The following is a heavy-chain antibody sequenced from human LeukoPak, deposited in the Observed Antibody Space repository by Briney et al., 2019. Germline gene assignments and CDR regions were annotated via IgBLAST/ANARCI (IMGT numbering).Heavy chain of an antibody. CDR1: GFTFSSYS. D-gene: IGHD2-15*01. CDR3: ARDKAWDKDMVALSH. CDR2: ISSSSSYI. J-gene: IGHJ4*02. V-gene: IGHV3-21*01. Sequence: GRSLRLSCAASGFTFSSYSMNWVRQAPGKGLEWVSSISSSSSYIYYADSVKGRFTISRDNSKNTVSLQMNSLRAEDTAVYFCARDKAWDKDMVALSHWGQGTLVTVSS.